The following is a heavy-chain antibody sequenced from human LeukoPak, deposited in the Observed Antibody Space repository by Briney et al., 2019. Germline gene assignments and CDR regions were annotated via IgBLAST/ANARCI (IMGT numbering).Heavy chain of an antibody. Sequence: SETLSLTCTVSGGSISSSSYYWGWIRQPPGKGLEWIGSTYYSGTTYYNPSLKSRVTISVDTSKNQFSLKLSSVTAADTAVYYCARAGLIASYYYYMDVWGKGTTVTVSS. CDR1: GGSISSSSYY. CDR3: ARAGLIASYYYYMDV. D-gene: IGHD2-21*01. V-gene: IGHV4-39*07. J-gene: IGHJ6*03. CDR2: TYYSGTT.